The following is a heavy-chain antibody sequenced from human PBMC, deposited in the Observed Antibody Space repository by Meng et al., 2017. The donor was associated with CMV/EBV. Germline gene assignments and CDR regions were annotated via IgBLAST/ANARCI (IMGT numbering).Heavy chain of an antibody. Sequence: GGSLRLSCAASGFTFSSYEMNWVRQAPGKGLEWVSYISSSGSTIYYADSVKGRFTISRDNAKNSLYLQMNSLRAEDTAVYYCARRGGSVVVPAVHFDYWGQGTLVTVSS. CDR1: GFTFSSYE. D-gene: IGHD2-2*01. CDR2: ISSSGSTI. V-gene: IGHV3-48*03. CDR3: ARRGGSVVVPAVHFDY. J-gene: IGHJ4*02.